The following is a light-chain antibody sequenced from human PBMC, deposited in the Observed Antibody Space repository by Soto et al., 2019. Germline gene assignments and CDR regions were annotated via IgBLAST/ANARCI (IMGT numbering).Light chain of an antibody. J-gene: IGKJ4*02. CDR1: QSVSTY. Sequence: EILLTQSPATLSLSPEETATLSCRASQSVSTYLAWYQQKPGKPPSLIIYDASNRATGVPARFSGSGSGTDFTLTISSLEPEDFAVYYCQQRSNWPLLTFGGGTKVEIK. CDR2: DAS. V-gene: IGKV3-11*01. CDR3: QQRSNWPLLT.